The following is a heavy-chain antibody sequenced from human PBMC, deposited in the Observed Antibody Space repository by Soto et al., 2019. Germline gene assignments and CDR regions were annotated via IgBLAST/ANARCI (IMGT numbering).Heavy chain of an antibody. CDR3: ARSIVVVTALDY. CDR1: GNTFTSYA. CDR2: INAGNGNT. J-gene: IGHJ4*02. D-gene: IGHD2-21*02. Sequence: GASGKVSWKASGNTFTSYAMHWGRQAPGQRLEWMGWINAGNGNTKYSQKFQGRVTITRDTSASTAYMELSSLRSEDTAVYYCARSIVVVTALDYWGQGTLVTVSS. V-gene: IGHV1-3*01.